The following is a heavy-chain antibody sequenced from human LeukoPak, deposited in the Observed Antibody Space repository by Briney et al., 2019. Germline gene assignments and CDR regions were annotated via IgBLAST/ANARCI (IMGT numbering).Heavy chain of an antibody. CDR2: IYTSGST. J-gene: IGHJ4*02. V-gene: IGHV4-61*02. D-gene: IGHD6-13*01. CDR1: GGSISSGSYY. CDR3: VRDSGIATAGTGFDY. Sequence: SETLSLTCTVSGGSISSGSYYWSWIRQPAGQGLEWIGRIYTSGSTNYNPSLKSRVTISMDTSKNQFSLRLSSVTAADTAVYYCVRDSGIATAGTGFDYWVQGTLVTVSS.